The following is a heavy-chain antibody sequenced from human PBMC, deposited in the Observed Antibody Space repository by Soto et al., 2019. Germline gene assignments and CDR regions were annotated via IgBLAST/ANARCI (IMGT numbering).Heavy chain of an antibody. Sequence: PLGSVILSCAASGFFFSRYVMHWVRQAPGKGLEWVAFISNDGNNQYYAESVKGRFIISRDNSKNTLFLQMNSLRTEDTALYYCEALPLELATIEYSLLGXDVWCHQTTVT. CDR3: EALPLELATIEYSLLGXDV. V-gene: IGHV3-30-3*01. J-gene: IGHJ6*02. CDR2: ISNDGNNQ. D-gene: IGHD5-12*01. CDR1: GFFFSRYV.